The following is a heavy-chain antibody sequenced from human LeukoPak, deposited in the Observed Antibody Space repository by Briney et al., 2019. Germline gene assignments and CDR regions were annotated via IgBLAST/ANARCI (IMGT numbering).Heavy chain of an antibody. CDR1: GGSISSYY. CDR3: AREGAPGYDP. J-gene: IGHJ5*02. CDR2: INHSGST. D-gene: IGHD1-26*01. Sequence: SETLSLTCTVSGGSISSYYWSWIRQPPGKGLEWIGEINHSGSTNYNPSLKSRVTISVDTSKNQFSLKLSSVTAADTAVYYCAREGAPGYDPWGQGTLVTVSS. V-gene: IGHV4-34*01.